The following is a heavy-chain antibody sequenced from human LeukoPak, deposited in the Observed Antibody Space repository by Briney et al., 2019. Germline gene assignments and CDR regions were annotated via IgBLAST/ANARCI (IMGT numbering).Heavy chain of an antibody. CDR3: TTASGDTDYYYYGMDV. V-gene: IGHV3-15*01. Sequence: TGGSLRLSCAASGFTFSNAWMSWVRQAPGKGLEWVGRIKSKTDGGTTDYAAPVKGRFTISRDDSKNTLYLQMNSPKTEDTAVYYCTTASGDTDYYYYGMDVWGQGTTVTVSS. CDR1: GFTFSNAW. J-gene: IGHJ6*02. CDR2: IKSKTDGGTT. D-gene: IGHD4-17*01.